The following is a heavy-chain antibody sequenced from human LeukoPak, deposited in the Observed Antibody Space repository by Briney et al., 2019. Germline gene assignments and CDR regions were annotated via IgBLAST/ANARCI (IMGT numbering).Heavy chain of an antibody. D-gene: IGHD3-10*02. Sequence: SGGSLRLSCAASGFTFSSYSMNWVRQAPGKGLEWVSCISSSSSYIYYADSVKGRFTISRDNAKNSLYLQMNSLRAEDTAVYYCAELGITMIGGVWGKGTTVTISS. CDR1: GFTFSSYS. CDR3: AELGITMIGGV. V-gene: IGHV3-21*01. J-gene: IGHJ6*04. CDR2: ISSSSSYI.